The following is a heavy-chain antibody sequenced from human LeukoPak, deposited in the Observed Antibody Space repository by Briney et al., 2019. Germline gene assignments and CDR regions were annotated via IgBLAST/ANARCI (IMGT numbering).Heavy chain of an antibody. CDR3: AKAYDYNAFDM. J-gene: IGHJ3*02. V-gene: IGHV3-30*02. D-gene: IGHD3-3*01. Sequence: GGSLRLSCAASGFTFSSYGMHWVRQTPGKGLEWVTFIHYDGSNTYYADSVKGRFTISRDNSKNTLYLQMNSLRAEDTAVYYCAKAYDYNAFDMWGQGTMVTVSS. CDR1: GFTFSSYG. CDR2: IHYDGSNT.